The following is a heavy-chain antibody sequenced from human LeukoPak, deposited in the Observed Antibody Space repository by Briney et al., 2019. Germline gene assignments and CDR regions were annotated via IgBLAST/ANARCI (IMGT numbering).Heavy chain of an antibody. CDR1: GFTFSSYA. Sequence: PGRSLRLSCAASGFTFSSYAMHWVRQAPGKGLEWVAVISYDGSNKYYADSVKGRFTISRDNSKNTPYLQMNGLRAEDTAVYYCARSVQQLAYYFDYWGQGTLVTVSS. D-gene: IGHD6-13*01. J-gene: IGHJ4*02. CDR3: ARSVQQLAYYFDY. V-gene: IGHV3-30-3*01. CDR2: ISYDGSNK.